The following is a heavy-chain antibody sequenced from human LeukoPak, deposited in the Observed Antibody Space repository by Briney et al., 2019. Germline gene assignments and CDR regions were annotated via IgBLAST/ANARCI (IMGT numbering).Heavy chain of an antibody. J-gene: IGHJ4*02. V-gene: IGHV4-34*01. CDR3: AREHHYYFDY. CDR2: INHSGST. CDR1: GGSFSGYY. D-gene: IGHD1-14*01. Sequence: SETLSLTCAVYGGSFSGYYWSWIREPPGKGLEWIGEINHSGSTNYNPSLKSRDTISVDTSKNQCYLKMSSVTAEDTAVYYCAREHHYYFDYWGQGTLVTVSS.